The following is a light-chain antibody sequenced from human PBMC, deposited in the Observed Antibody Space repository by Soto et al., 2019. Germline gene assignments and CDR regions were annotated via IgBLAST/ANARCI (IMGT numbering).Light chain of an antibody. CDR1: QSISSW. V-gene: IGKV1-5*01. Sequence: DLQMTQSPSTLSASVGDRVTITCRASQSISSWLAWYQQKPGKAPKLLIYDASSLESGGPSRFSGSGSGTEFTLTISSLQPDDFATYYCQQYNSYSQDTFGQGTKLEIK. J-gene: IGKJ2*01. CDR3: QQYNSYSQDT. CDR2: DAS.